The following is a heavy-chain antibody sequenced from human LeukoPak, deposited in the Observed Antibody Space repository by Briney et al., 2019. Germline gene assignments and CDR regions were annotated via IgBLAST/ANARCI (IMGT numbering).Heavy chain of an antibody. CDR2: IGGGSFTI. J-gene: IGHJ4*02. CDR1: GFTFSSYE. V-gene: IGHV3-48*03. Sequence: GGSLRLSCAGSGFTFSSYEMNWVRQAPGKGLEWISYIGGGSFTIFYADSVKGRFTISRDNAKKSLYLQMNSLTVEDTAVYYCAREDSGEAFDYWGQGTLVTVSS. CDR3: AREDSGEAFDY. D-gene: IGHD4-17*01.